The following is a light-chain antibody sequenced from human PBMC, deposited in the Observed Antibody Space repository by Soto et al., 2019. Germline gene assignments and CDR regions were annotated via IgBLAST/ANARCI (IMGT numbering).Light chain of an antibody. CDR2: KVS. Sequence: DVVMTQSPLSLPVTLGQPASISCRSSRSLVYSDGNTYLNWFQQRPGQSPRRLIYKVSNRDSGVPDRFSGSGSGTDFTLKISMVEAEDVGVYYCMQGTHWPPITFGQGTRLEIK. J-gene: IGKJ5*01. CDR1: RSLVYSDGNTY. V-gene: IGKV2-30*01. CDR3: MQGTHWPPIT.